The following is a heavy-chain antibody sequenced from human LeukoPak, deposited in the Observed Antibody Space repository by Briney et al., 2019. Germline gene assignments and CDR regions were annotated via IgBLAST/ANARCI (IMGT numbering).Heavy chain of an antibody. J-gene: IGHJ4*02. V-gene: IGHV3-30*18. D-gene: IGHD2-21*01. Sequence: LGLSWGGSGFTFKTYGMDWGRQAPGKGLEGVAVISYDGSNEYYADSVKGRFTISRDNSKNTLYLQMSSLRAEDTAVYYCAKEFNRGLPDYWGQGTLVTVPS. CDR2: ISYDGSNE. CDR3: AKEFNRGLPDY. CDR1: GFTFKTYG.